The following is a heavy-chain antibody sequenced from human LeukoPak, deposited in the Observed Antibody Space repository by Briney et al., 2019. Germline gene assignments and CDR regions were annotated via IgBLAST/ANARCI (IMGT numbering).Heavy chain of an antibody. CDR3: ARLCSTTSCYGRFGMDA. D-gene: IGHD2-2*01. V-gene: IGHV1-18*04. CDR2: ISAYNGNT. CDR1: GYTFTSYG. Sequence: GASVKVSCKASGYTFTSYGISWVRQAPGQGLEWMGWISAYNGNTNYAQKLQGRVTMTTDISTTTAYMELRSLRSDDTAVYYCARLCSTTSCYGRFGMDAWGKGTTVTVSS. J-gene: IGHJ6*04.